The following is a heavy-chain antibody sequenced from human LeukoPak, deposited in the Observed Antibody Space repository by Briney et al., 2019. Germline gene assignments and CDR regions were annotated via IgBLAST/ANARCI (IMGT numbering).Heavy chain of an antibody. CDR1: GGSISSYY. V-gene: IGHV4-59*01. CDR2: IYYSGST. CDR3: ARIPLGYGPGKDGMDV. D-gene: IGHD3-10*01. Sequence: PAETLSLTCTVSGGSISSYYWSWIRQPPGKGLEWIGYIYYSGSTNYNPSPKSRGTISVDTSKNQFSLKLSFVTAADTAVYYCARIPLGYGPGKDGMDVWGKGTRSPSPQ. J-gene: IGHJ6*04.